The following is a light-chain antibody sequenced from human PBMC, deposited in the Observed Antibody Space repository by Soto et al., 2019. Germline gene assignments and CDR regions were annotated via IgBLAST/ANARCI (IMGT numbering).Light chain of an antibody. CDR2: EAS. V-gene: IGKV1-39*01. CDR3: QQSNSTPPT. Sequence: DIHMAQSPPSLSASVVDRVTITCRASHNIVTYLNWYQQKAGKAPSLLIYEASHLQSGVPFRFFGSGSGTDFTLSIDNLQHEDSATYYCQQSNSTPPTFGPGTKLEIK. CDR1: HNIVTY. J-gene: IGKJ2*01.